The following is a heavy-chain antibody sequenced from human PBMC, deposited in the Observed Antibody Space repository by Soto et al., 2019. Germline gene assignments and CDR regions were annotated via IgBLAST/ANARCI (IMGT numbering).Heavy chain of an antibody. Sequence: LXLACTVSDGSINTFYWSWVRQPAEKGLEWIGRIFSSGSTSFNPSLESRVAMSVDTSKNHFSLNLSSVTAADMAVYYCAREGSYSAYNFAHGIQLWSFDFWGQGALVTVSS. D-gene: IGHD5-12*01. V-gene: IGHV4-4*07. CDR1: DGSINTFY. CDR2: IFSSGST. CDR3: AREGSYSAYNFAHGIQLWSFDF. J-gene: IGHJ4*02.